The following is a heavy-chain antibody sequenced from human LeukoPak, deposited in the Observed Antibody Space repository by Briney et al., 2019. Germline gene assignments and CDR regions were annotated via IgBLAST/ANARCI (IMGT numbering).Heavy chain of an antibody. V-gene: IGHV3-30-3*01. D-gene: IGHD2-15*01. Sequence: GRSLRLSCAASGFTFSSYAMHWVRQAPGKGLEWVALISYDGSNKYYADSVKGRFTISRDNSKNTLYLQMNSLRAEDTAVYYCARFPCSGGSCYGEGFDYWGQGTLVTVSS. CDR2: ISYDGSNK. CDR1: GFTFSSYA. J-gene: IGHJ4*02. CDR3: ARFPCSGGSCYGEGFDY.